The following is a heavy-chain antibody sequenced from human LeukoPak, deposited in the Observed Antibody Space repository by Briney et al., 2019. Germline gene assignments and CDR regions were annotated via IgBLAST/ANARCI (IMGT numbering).Heavy chain of an antibody. V-gene: IGHV1-24*01. CDR1: GNPLSEVS. CDR3: ATDRSGYDLGYYGLDV. CDR2: FDPEDEEI. D-gene: IGHD5-12*01. Sequence: ASVKVSCKVSGNPLSEVSLHWVRQAPGKGLEWMGGFDPEDEEIIYAPKLQARVTLTADESRNTVFMRLTSLRSDDTAVYYCATDRSGYDLGYYGLDVWGRGTTVTVS. J-gene: IGHJ6*02.